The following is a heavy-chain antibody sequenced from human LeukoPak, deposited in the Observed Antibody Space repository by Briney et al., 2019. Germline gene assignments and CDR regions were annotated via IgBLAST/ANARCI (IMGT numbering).Heavy chain of an antibody. J-gene: IGHJ4*02. Sequence: PSETLSLTCTVSGDSIYNSDYYWGWIRQPPGKGLEWIGSIFYGGSTYYNPSLESRVTVSIATSKSQFSLKLRSVTAADTAVYYCASGYSSSSWGQGTLVTVSS. CDR1: GDSIYNSDYY. D-gene: IGHD6-13*01. CDR2: IFYGGST. CDR3: ASGYSSSS. V-gene: IGHV4-39*07.